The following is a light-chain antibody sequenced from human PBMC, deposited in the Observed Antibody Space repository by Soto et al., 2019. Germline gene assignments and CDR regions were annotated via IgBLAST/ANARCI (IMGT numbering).Light chain of an antibody. J-gene: IGKJ1*01. CDR2: DAS. CDR1: QSVINSF. Sequence: EIVLTQSPGTLSLSQGERATLSCRASQSVINSFIAWYQQKPGQAPRLLIYDASNRATGIPARFSGSGSGTEFTLTISSLEPEDFAAYYCQQRSNWLWTFGQGTKVDI. CDR3: QQRSNWLWT. V-gene: IGKV3-11*01.